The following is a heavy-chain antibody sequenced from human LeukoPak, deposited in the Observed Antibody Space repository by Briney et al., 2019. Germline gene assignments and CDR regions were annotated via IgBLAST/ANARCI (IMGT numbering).Heavy chain of an antibody. CDR3: ATANFYFQY. D-gene: IGHD2-8*01. J-gene: IGHJ1*01. V-gene: IGHV4-38-2*01. CDR1: GFTFSDHY. CDR2: IFYSGST. Sequence: LRLSCAASGFTFSDHYMGWIRQPPGKGLEWIGSIFYSGSTYYNPSLKSRVTMSVDTSKNQFSLKLSSVTAADTAVYYCATANFYFQYWGQGTLVTVSS.